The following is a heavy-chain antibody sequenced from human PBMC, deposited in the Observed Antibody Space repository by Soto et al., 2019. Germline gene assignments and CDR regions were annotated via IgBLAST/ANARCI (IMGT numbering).Heavy chain of an antibody. Sequence: PSETLSLTCAVSGGTISSGGYSWSWLRQPPGKGLEWIGYIYHSGSTYYNPSLKSRVTISVDRSKNQFSLKLSSVTAADTAVYYCARGGKTYYDSSGSLFDYWCQGTLVTVSS. V-gene: IGHV4-30-2*01. J-gene: IGHJ4*02. D-gene: IGHD3-22*01. CDR2: IYHSGST. CDR3: ARGGKTYYDSSGSLFDY. CDR1: GGTISSGGYS.